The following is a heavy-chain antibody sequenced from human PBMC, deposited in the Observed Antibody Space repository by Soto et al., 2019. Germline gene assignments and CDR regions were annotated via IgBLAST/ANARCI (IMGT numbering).Heavy chain of an antibody. Sequence: SVKVSCKASGGTFSSYAISWVRQAPGQGLEWMGGIIPIFGTANYAQKFQGRVTITADESTSTAYMELSSLRSEDTAVYYCATRAYCGGDCYSSYGMDVWGQGTTVTVSS. CDR1: GGTFSSYA. J-gene: IGHJ6*02. CDR2: IIPIFGTA. CDR3: ATRAYCGGDCYSSYGMDV. V-gene: IGHV1-69*13. D-gene: IGHD2-21*02.